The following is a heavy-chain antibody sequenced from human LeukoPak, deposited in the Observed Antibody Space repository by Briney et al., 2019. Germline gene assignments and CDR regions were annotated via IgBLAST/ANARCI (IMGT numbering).Heavy chain of an antibody. CDR3: ARVFDGSGRGAFDI. Sequence: SETLSLTCTVSGGSISSSSYYWGWIRQPPGKGLEWIGSIYYSGSTYYNPSLKSRVTISVDTSKNQFSLKLSSVTAADTAFYYCARVFDGSGRGAFDIWGQGTMVTVSS. CDR1: GGSISSSSYY. D-gene: IGHD3-10*01. V-gene: IGHV4-39*07. CDR2: IYYSGST. J-gene: IGHJ3*02.